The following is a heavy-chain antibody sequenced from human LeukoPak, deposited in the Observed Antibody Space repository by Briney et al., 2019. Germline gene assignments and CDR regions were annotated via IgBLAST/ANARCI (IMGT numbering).Heavy chain of an antibody. D-gene: IGHD5-18*01. CDR3: ATGDYSYGHH. V-gene: IGHV4-34*01. CDR1: GGSFSGYY. J-gene: IGHJ5*02. Sequence: SETLSLTCAVYGGSFSGYYWSWIRQPPGKGLEWIGEINHSGSTNYNPSLKSRVTISVDTSKNQFSLKLSSVTAADTAVYYCATGDYSYGHHWGQGTLVIVSS. CDR2: INHSGST.